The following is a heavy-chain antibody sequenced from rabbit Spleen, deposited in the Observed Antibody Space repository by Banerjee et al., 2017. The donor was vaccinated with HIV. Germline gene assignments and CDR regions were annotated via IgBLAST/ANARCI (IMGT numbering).Heavy chain of an antibody. V-gene: IGHV1S45*01. J-gene: IGHJ6*01. CDR3: ARDTGTSFSTYGMDL. Sequence: QEQLEESGGDLVKPEGSLTLTCTASGFSFSSSYYMCWVRQAPGKGLEWIACIYAGSSGNTYYASWAKGRFTISKTSSTTVTLQMTSLTAAGTATYFCARDTGTSFSTYGMDLWGPGTLVTVS. CDR1: GFSFSSSYY. CDR2: IYAGSSGNT. D-gene: IGHD8-1*01.